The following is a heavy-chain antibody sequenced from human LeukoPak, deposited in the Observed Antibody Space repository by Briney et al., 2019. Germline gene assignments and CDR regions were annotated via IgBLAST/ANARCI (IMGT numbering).Heavy chain of an antibody. Sequence: SQTLSLTCTVSGGSISSGDYYWSWIRQPPGKGLEWIGYIYYSGSTNYNPSLKSRVTISVDTSKNQFSLKLSSVTAADTAVYYCARRFVGATDYYYMDVWGKGTTVTVSS. J-gene: IGHJ6*03. CDR1: GGSISSGDYY. V-gene: IGHV4-30-4*08. CDR3: ARRFVGATDYYYMDV. D-gene: IGHD1-26*01. CDR2: IYYSGST.